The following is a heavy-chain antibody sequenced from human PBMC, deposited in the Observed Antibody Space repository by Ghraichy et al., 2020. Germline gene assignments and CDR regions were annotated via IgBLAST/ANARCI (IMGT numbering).Heavy chain of an antibody. CDR1: GGSMNSYY. J-gene: IGHJ4*02. CDR2: GHYSGST. D-gene: IGHD3-10*01. CDR3: ASGYGSGTYYLDY. Sequence: LSLTCTVSGGSMNSYYWSWIRQPPGKGLEWIGYGHYSGSTNYKPSLRGRVSISVDTSKNQFSLELTSVTAADTAVYYCASGYGSGTYYLDYWGQGILVTVSS. V-gene: IGHV4-59*03.